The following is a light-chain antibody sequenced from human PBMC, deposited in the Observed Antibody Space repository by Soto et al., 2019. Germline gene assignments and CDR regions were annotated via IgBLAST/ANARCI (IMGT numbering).Light chain of an antibody. CDR2: DVS. CDR3: SSYTSSSTLVV. V-gene: IGLV2-14*01. CDR1: SSDVGGYNY. Sequence: SSLTQPSSVYGSPGQSITISCTGTSSDVGGYNYVSWYQQHPGKAPKLMLYDVSNRPSGVSNRFSGSKSGNTASLTISGLQAEDEADYYCSSYTSSSTLVVFGTGTKVTVL. J-gene: IGLJ1*01.